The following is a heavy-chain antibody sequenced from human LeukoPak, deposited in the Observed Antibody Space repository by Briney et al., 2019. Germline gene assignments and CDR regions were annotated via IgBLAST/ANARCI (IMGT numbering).Heavy chain of an antibody. V-gene: IGHV4-39*01. CDR3: ARRIIWFGELGWFDP. J-gene: IGHJ5*02. CDR1: GGSISTSSYY. D-gene: IGHD3-10*01. CDR2: IYYSGST. Sequence: SETLSLTCTVSGGSISTSSYYWGWIRQPPGKGLECIGNIYYSGSTYYNPSLKSRVTISVDTSKNQFSLKLSSVTAADTAVYYCARRIIWFGELGWFDPWGQGTLVTVSS.